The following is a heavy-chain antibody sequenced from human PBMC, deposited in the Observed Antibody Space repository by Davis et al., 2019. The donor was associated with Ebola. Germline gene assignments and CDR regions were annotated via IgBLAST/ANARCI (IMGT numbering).Heavy chain of an antibody. V-gene: IGHV4-59*02. CDR2: ISYSGST. Sequence: MPSETLSLTCTVSGGSVSSYYWSWIRQPPGKGLEWIGYISYSGSTNYNPSLKSRVTISIDASRNQFSLKLSSVTAADTAVYFCARGGGGNGYVLWGQGTLVTVSS. J-gene: IGHJ4*02. CDR3: ARGGGGNGYVL. CDR1: GGSVSSYY. D-gene: IGHD5-18*01.